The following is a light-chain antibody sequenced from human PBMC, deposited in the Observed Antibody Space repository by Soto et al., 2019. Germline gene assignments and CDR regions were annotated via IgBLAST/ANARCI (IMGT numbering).Light chain of an antibody. J-gene: IGKJ5*01. V-gene: IGKV3-11*01. CDR3: QQRYNWPPVT. CDR2: DAS. CDR1: QSVSSY. Sequence: EIVLTQSPATLSLSPGERATLSCRASQSVSSYLAWYQQKPGQAPRLLIYDASNRATGIPARFSGSGSGTDFTLTISSLEPEDFAVNYCQQRYNWPPVTFGQGTRLEIK.